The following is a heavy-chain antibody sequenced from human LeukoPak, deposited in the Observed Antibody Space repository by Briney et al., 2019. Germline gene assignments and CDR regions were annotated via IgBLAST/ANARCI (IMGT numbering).Heavy chain of an antibody. CDR1: GFTFSSYG. V-gene: IGHV3-30*18. J-gene: IGHJ4*02. CDR2: ISYDGSNK. D-gene: IGHD4-17*01. Sequence: GGSLRLSCAASGFTFSSYGMHWGRQAPGKGLEWVAVISYDGSNKYYADSVKGRFTISRDNSKNTLYLQMNSLRAEDTAVYYCAKIRSIYGAKQDYWGQGTLVTVSS. CDR3: AKIRSIYGAKQDY.